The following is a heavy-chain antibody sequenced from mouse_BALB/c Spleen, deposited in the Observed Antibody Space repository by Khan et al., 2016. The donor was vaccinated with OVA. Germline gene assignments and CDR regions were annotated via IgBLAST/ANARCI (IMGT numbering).Heavy chain of an antibody. CDR3: TRPPHFSYVLVY. CDR2: ISTYTGEP. CDR1: GYTFTNYG. V-gene: IGHV9-3-1*01. Sequence: QMQLEESGPELKKSGETVKISCKASGYTFTNYGMNWVKQAPGKALKWMGWISTYTGEPTYADDFKGRFAFSLETSASTAYLQINNLKNEDTATYFCTRPPHFSYVLVYWGQGTSVTVSS. J-gene: IGHJ4*01.